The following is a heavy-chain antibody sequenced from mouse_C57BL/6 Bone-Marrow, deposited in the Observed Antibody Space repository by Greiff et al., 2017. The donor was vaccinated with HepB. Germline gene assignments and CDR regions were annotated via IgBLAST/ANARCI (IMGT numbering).Heavy chain of an antibody. J-gene: IGHJ3*01. CDR2: ISYDGSN. CDR3: AREGGGYYVAWFAY. CDR1: GYSITSGYY. D-gene: IGHD2-3*01. Sequence: EVKLQESGPGLVKPSQSLSLTCSVTGYSITSGYYWNWIRQFPGNKLEWMGYISYDGSNNYNPSLKNRISITRDTSKNQFFLKLNSVTTEDTATYYCAREGGGYYVAWFAYWGQGTLVTVSA. V-gene: IGHV3-6*01.